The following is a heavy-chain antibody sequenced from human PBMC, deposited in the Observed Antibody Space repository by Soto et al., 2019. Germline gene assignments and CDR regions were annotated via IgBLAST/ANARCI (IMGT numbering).Heavy chain of an antibody. Sequence: SETLSLTCSVSGGSISSSSYYWGWIRQHPGKGLEWIGYIYYSGTTYYNPSLKSRLTLSVGTSKHQFSLKLSSVTAADTAVYYRARVSRVDISTVAYFVYWGQGTLVTVSS. J-gene: IGHJ4*02. D-gene: IGHD4-4*01. CDR2: IYYSGTT. CDR3: ARVSRVDISTVAYFVY. CDR1: GGSISSSSYY. V-gene: IGHV4-31*03.